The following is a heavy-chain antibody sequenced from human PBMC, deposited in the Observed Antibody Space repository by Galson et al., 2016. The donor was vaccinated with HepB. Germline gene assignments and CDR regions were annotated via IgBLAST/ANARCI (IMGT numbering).Heavy chain of an antibody. CDR2: IKQDGTE. Sequence: SLRLSCATSGFTFSSNWMSWVRQAPGKGLEWVANIKQDGTENYVDSVKGRFTISRDNAKNSLYLQMNSLRAEDTAVYYCAKWSDAAATYGGQGALVTVSS. J-gene: IGHJ4*02. V-gene: IGHV3-7*05. CDR1: GFTFSSNW. D-gene: IGHD6-13*01. CDR3: AKWSDAAATY.